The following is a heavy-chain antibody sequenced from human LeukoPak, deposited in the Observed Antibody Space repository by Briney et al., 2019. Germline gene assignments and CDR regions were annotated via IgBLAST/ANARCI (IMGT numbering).Heavy chain of an antibody. CDR3: ARASSGWYPTFDP. D-gene: IGHD6-19*01. CDR1: GGSISSYY. V-gene: IGHV4-59*01. CDR2: IYYSGST. J-gene: IGHJ5*02. Sequence: SETLSLTCTVSGGSISSYYWSWIRQPPGKGLEWIGYIYYSGSTNYNPSLTSRVTISVDTSKNQFSLKLSSVTAADTAVYYCARASSGWYPTFDPWGQGTLVTVSS.